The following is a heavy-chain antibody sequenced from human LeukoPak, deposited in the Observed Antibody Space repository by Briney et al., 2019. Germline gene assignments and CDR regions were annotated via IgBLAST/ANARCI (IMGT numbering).Heavy chain of an antibody. J-gene: IGHJ4*02. CDR3: ARVLY. V-gene: IGHV1-69*04. CDR1: GGTFSTYS. Sequence: GASVKVSCKASGGTFSTYSISWVRQAPGQGLEWMGRIIPVVGVINYAQTFQGRVTISADKATNTAYMELTNLTSDDTAIYYRARVLYWGQGTLVTVSS. CDR2: IIPVVGVI.